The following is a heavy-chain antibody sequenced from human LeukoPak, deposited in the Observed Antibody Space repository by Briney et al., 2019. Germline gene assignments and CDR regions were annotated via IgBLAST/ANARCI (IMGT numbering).Heavy chain of an antibody. V-gene: IGHV1-18*01. CDR2: ISGYNGNT. D-gene: IGHD1-1*01. Sequence: ASVKVSCKSSGYTLTSYGISWVRQAPGQGLEWMGWISGYNGNTNYAQKFQGRVTMTTDTSTSTAYMELRSLRSDDTAVYYCARSRLERNFDYWGQGTLVTVSS. CDR3: ARSRLERNFDY. J-gene: IGHJ4*02. CDR1: GYTLTSYG.